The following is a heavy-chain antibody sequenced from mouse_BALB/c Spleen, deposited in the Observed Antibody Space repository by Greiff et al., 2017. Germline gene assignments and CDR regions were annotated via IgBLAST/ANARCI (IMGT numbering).Heavy chain of an antibody. J-gene: IGHJ2*01. CDR2: INPYNDGT. D-gene: IGHD3-2*01. CDR3: ARGGGQLGRLNFDY. CDR1: GYTFTSYV. Sequence: VQLKQSGPELVKPGASVKMSCKASGYTFTSYVMHWVKQKPGQGLEWIGYINPYNDGTKYNEKFKGKATLTSDKSSSTAYMELSSLTSEDSAVYYCARGGGQLGRLNFDYWGQGTTRTVSS. V-gene: IGHV1-14*01.